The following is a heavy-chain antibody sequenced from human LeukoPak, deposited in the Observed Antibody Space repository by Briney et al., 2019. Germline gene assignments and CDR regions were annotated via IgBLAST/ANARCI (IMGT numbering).Heavy chain of an antibody. J-gene: IGHJ4*02. Sequence: SGPTLVKPTETLTLTCTLSGFSLSSSGVSVGWIRQPPGKALEWLALIYWDDDKRYSPSLKNRLTITKDTSKNQVVLIMTNMDPVDTATYYCAHRTDYWSQGTLVTVSP. CDR1: GFSLSSSGVS. CDR2: IYWDDDK. V-gene: IGHV2-5*02. CDR3: AHRTDY.